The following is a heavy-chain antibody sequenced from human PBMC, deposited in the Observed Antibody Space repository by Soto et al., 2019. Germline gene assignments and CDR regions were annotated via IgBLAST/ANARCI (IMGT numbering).Heavy chain of an antibody. D-gene: IGHD3-9*01. J-gene: IGHJ4*02. CDR3: ARLPRLRYFDWLFYPDY. Sequence: SETLSLTCTVSGGSISSSSFHWGWIRQPPGKGLEWIGSIYYSGSTYYSPSLKSRVTISVDTSKNQFSLKLSSVTAADTAVYYCARLPRLRYFDWLFYPDYWGQGTLVTVSS. V-gene: IGHV4-39*01. CDR1: GGSISSSSFH. CDR2: IYYSGST.